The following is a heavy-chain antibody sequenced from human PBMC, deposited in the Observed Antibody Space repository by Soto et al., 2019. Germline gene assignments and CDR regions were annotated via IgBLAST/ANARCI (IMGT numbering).Heavy chain of an antibody. J-gene: IGHJ6*02. CDR3: ATTIWTHYYYYGMDV. CDR1: GGTFSSYA. CDR2: IIPIFGTA. V-gene: IGHV1-69*12. D-gene: IGHD2-21*01. Sequence: QVQLVQSGAEVKKPGSSVKVSCKASGGTFSSYAISWVRQAPGQGLEWMGGIIPIFGTANYAQKFQGRVTTAADESTSTANMERSRLSSDETVVYYCATTIWTHYYYYGMDVWGQGTTVTVSS.